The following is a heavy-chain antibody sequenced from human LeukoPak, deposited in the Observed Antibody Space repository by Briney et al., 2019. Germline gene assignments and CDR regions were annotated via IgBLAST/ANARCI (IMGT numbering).Heavy chain of an antibody. Sequence: SGGSLRLSCAASGFTVSSNYMSWVRQAPGKGLEWVSVIYSGGSTYYADSVKGRFTISRDNSKNTLYLQMNSLRAEDTAVYYCARGLYDILTGALDYWGQGTLVTVSS. V-gene: IGHV3-53*01. J-gene: IGHJ4*02. CDR2: IYSGGST. D-gene: IGHD3-9*01. CDR3: ARGLYDILTGALDY. CDR1: GFTVSSNY.